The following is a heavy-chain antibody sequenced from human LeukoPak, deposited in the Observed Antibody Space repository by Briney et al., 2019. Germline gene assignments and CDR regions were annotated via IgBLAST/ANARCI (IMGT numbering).Heavy chain of an antibody. CDR3: AKWASSGYYFHH. CDR1: GFTFSTHG. V-gene: IGHV3-30*02. J-gene: IGHJ1*01. D-gene: IGHD3-22*01. Sequence: GGSLRLSCAASGFTFSTHGMHWVRQAPGKGREWVAFIRYDGSNKYYADSVKGRFTISRDNSKNTLHLQINSLRAEDTAVYYCAKWASSGYYFHHWGQGTLVTVSS. CDR2: IRYDGSNK.